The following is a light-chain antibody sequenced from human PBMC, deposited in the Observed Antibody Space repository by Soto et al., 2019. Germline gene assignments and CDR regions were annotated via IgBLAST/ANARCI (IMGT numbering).Light chain of an antibody. Sequence: DIHLTQSPSSLSASVGDSVTITCRSSQTINKYLNWYQHRPGKAPKLLIYAASSLQTGVPTRFMGAGAGTFFSLTSSNLQLEDVASYYCQQSYGSPGAFGRGTKVEI. V-gene: IGKV1-39*01. J-gene: IGKJ1*01. CDR1: QTINKY. CDR2: AAS. CDR3: QQSYGSPGA.